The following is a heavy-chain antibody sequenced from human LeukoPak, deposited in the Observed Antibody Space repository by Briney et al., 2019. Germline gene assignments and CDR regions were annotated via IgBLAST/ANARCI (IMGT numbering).Heavy chain of an antibody. Sequence: GASVKVSCKASGYTFTDHYMHWVRQAPGQGLEWMGWINPDSGDTNYAQKLQGRVTMTTDTSTSTAYMELRSLRSDDTAVYYCAVVVVADPYYYYGMDVWGQGTTVTVSS. CDR3: AVVVVADPYYYYGMDV. CDR1: GYTFTDHY. J-gene: IGHJ6*02. D-gene: IGHD2-15*01. CDR2: INPDSGDT. V-gene: IGHV1-2*02.